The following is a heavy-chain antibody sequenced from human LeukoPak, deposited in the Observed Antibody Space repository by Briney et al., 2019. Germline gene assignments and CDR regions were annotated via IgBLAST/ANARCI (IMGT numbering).Heavy chain of an antibody. V-gene: IGHV4-34*01. D-gene: IGHD5-18*01. Sequence: SETLSLTCVVNGESLNYYYWSWIRQPPGKGLEWIGEINHSGSTNYNPSLKSRVTISVDTSQSQFSLKLSSVTAADSAVYYCARTSRIQLWLTFDYWGQGTLVTVSS. J-gene: IGHJ4*02. CDR2: INHSGST. CDR1: GESLNYYY. CDR3: ARTSRIQLWLTFDY.